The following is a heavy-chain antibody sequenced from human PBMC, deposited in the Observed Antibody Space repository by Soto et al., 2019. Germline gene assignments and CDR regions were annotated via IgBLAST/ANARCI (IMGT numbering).Heavy chain of an antibody. CDR1: GGSLSNYG. D-gene: IGHD3-22*01. CDR2: IIPVFGTP. CDR3: ARGDATKIVVTTYYAMDV. J-gene: IGHJ6*02. V-gene: IGHV1-69*12. Sequence: QVQLVQSGAEVKKPGSSVKVSCKASGGSLSNYGISWVRQAPGQGLERMGAIIPVFGTPNYAQKFQDRVTITADESTTTVYMEVRILTSEDTAVYYCARGDATKIVVTTYYAMDVWGQGTTVTVSS.